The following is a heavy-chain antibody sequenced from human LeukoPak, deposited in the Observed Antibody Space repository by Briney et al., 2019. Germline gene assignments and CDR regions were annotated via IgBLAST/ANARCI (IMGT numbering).Heavy chain of an antibody. J-gene: IGHJ6*03. Sequence: SVKVSCRASGGTFSSCAINWVRQAPGQGLEWMGGIIPIFDTANFAQKFQGRVTITTDESTNTAYMELSSLKSEDTALYYCARGSRRDGDYSYYMDVWGKGTTVTVSS. D-gene: IGHD5-24*01. V-gene: IGHV1-69*05. CDR2: IIPIFDTA. CDR3: ARGSRRDGDYSYYMDV. CDR1: GGTFSSCA.